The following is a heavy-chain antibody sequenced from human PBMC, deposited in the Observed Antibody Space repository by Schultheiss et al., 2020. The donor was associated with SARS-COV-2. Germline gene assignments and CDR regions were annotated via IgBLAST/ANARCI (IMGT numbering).Heavy chain of an antibody. V-gene: IGHV5-51*01. Sequence: GESLKISCKVSGDSFTSEWIGWVRQMPGKGLEWMGIIYPDDSDTRYNPSFEGQVTMSVEKSISTAFLQWSSLKASDTAMYYCARHVPEQWLDSFYYYYYMDVWGKGTTVTVSS. CDR1: GDSFTSEW. D-gene: IGHD6-19*01. J-gene: IGHJ6*03. CDR2: IYPDDSDT. CDR3: ARHVPEQWLDSFYYYYYMDV.